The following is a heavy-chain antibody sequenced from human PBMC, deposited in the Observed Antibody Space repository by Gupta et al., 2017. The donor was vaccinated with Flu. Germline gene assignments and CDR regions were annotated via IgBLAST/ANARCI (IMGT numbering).Heavy chain of an antibody. V-gene: IGHV5-51*03. CDR3: ARRFDTTDGFEF. CDR1: GYNFITHW. J-gene: IGHJ4*02. D-gene: IGHD4-17*01. CDR2: VFPGDADT. Sequence: EVQLGQSGAEVKKPGESLKISCGGSGYNFITHWIGLVRQMIRRGLESMGTVFPGDADTRDSPAFQGQVTFLAVNSINTAYLQWGSLKSSDTAMYYCARRFDTTDGFEFWGQGTLVTVSS.